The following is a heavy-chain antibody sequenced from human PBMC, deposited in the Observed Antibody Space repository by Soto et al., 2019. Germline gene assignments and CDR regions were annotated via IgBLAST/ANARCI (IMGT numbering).Heavy chain of an antibody. CDR2: MNPNSGNT. CDR3: ESGPAGRPVLGYYDYMDV. J-gene: IGHJ6*03. V-gene: IGHV1-8*02. D-gene: IGHD3-16*01. CDR1: GYTFTSYD. Sequence: ASVKVSCKASGYTFTSYDINWVRQATGQGLEWMGWMNPNSGNTDYAQKFQGRVTMTRNTSISTAYMELSSLRSEDTAVYYGESGPAGRPVLGYYDYMDVWGKGTMVTVSS.